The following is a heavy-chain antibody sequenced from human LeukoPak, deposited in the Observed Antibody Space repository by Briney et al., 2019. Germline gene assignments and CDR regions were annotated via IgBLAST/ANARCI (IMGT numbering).Heavy chain of an antibody. CDR2: IIPIFGTA. Sequence: GASVKVSCKASGGTFSSYAISWVRQAPGQGLEWMGGIIPIFGTANYAQKFQGRVTITTDESTSTAYMELSSLRSEDTAVYYCARVRNVVVAATPAGLDYWGQGTLVTVSS. CDR3: ARVRNVVVAATPAGLDY. D-gene: IGHD2-15*01. CDR1: GGTFSSYA. V-gene: IGHV1-69*05. J-gene: IGHJ4*02.